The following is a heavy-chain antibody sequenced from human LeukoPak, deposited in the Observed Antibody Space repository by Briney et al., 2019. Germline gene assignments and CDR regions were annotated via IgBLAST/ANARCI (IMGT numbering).Heavy chain of an antibody. Sequence: ASVKVSCKASGFTFTSSAMQWVRQARGQRLEWIGWIVVGSGNTNYAQEFQERVTITRDMSTSTAYMELSSLRSEDTAVYYCARDQFGETFDYWGQGTLVTVSS. D-gene: IGHD3-10*01. V-gene: IGHV1-58*02. CDR3: ARDQFGETFDY. CDR1: GFTFTSSA. J-gene: IGHJ4*02. CDR2: IVVGSGNT.